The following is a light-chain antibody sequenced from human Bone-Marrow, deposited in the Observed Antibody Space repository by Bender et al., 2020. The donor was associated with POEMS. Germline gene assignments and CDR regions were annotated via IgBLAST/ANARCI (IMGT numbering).Light chain of an antibody. J-gene: IGLJ2*01. CDR2: EVS. V-gene: IGLV2-8*01. CDR3: CSYVTTGTV. Sequence: QSALTQPPSASGSPGQSVTISCTGSSSDIGGHNYVSWYQQSPGKALKVMIYEVSMRPSGVPDRFSGSKSGNTASLTVSGLQAEDEADYYCCSYVTTGTVFGGGTKLTVL. CDR1: SSDIGGHNY.